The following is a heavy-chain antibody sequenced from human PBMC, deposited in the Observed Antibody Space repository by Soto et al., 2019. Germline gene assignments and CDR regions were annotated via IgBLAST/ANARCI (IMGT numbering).Heavy chain of an antibody. CDR1: GGSISSYY. Sequence: SETLSLTCTVSGGSISSYYWSWIRQPPGKGLEWIGYIYYSGSTNYNPSLKSRVTISVDTSKNQFSLKLSSVTAADTAVYYCARGGRDYSSGWYPPLGYWGQGTLVTVSS. J-gene: IGHJ4*02. V-gene: IGHV4-59*01. D-gene: IGHD6-19*01. CDR3: ARGGRDYSSGWYPPLGY. CDR2: IYYSGST.